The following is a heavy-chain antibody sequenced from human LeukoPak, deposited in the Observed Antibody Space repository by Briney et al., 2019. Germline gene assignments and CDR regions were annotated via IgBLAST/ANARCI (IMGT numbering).Heavy chain of an antibody. Sequence: ASVKVSCKASGGTFSSYGISWVRQAPGQGLEWMGWISAYNGNTNYAQKLQGRVTMTTDTSTSTAYMELRSLRSDDTAVYYRAREAEGYVVLYWGQGTLVTVSS. J-gene: IGHJ4*02. CDR3: AREAEGYVVLY. CDR2: ISAYNGNT. D-gene: IGHD2-2*01. V-gene: IGHV1-18*01. CDR1: GGTFSSYG.